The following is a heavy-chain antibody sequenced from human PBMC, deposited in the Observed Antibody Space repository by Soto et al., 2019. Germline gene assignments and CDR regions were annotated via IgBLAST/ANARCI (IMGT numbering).Heavy chain of an antibody. Sequence: GGSLRLSCAASGFTFSSYGIHWVRQAPGKGLEWVAVISYDGSNKYYADSVKGRFTISRDNSKNTLYLQMNSLRAEDTAVYYCAKASIAAHRDPYYYYYYGMDVWGQGTTVTVSS. D-gene: IGHD6-6*01. V-gene: IGHV3-30*18. CDR2: ISYDGSNK. CDR3: AKASIAAHRDPYYYYYYGMDV. CDR1: GFTFSSYG. J-gene: IGHJ6*02.